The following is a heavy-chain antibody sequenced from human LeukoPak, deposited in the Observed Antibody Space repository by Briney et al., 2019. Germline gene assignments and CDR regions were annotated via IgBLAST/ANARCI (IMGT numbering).Heavy chain of an antibody. CDR1: GGSFSGYY. CDR3: ARGRRLLAAAGVKEFDH. CDR2: INHSGST. J-gene: IGHJ4*02. V-gene: IGHV4-34*01. D-gene: IGHD6-13*01. Sequence: PSETLSLTCAVYGGSFSGYYWSWIRQPPGKGLEWIGEINHSGSTNYNPSLKSRVTISVDTSKNQFSLKLSSVTAADTAVYYCARGRRLLAAAGVKEFDHWGQGALVTVSS.